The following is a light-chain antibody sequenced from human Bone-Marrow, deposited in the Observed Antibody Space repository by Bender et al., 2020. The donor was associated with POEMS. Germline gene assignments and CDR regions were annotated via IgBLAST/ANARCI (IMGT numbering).Light chain of an antibody. V-gene: IGLV2-11*01. CDR2: DVN. CDR3: TSYTTSSSWV. CDR1: NSDVGAYNF. J-gene: IGLJ3*02. Sequence: QSALTQPRSVSGSPGQSVTISCTGSNSDVGAYNFVSWYQQHPGKAPKLIIYDVNERPSGVPDRFSGSKSGNTASLTVSGLQTDDEADYYCTSYTTSSSWVFGGGTKVTVL.